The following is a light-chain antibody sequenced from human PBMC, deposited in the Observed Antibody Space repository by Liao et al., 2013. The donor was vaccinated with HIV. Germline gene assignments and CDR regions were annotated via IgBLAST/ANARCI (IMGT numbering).Light chain of an antibody. Sequence: SYELTQPPSVSVSPGQTARITCSGDGLTNQYGYWYQQKPGQAPTLVIYYDTNRPSGIPERFSGSNPGITATLTISRVEAGDEADYYCQVWDSNHDHQGVVFGGGTKLTVL. CDR3: QVWDSNHDHQGVV. J-gene: IGLJ2*01. V-gene: IGLV3-21*01. CDR1: GLTNQY. CDR2: YDT.